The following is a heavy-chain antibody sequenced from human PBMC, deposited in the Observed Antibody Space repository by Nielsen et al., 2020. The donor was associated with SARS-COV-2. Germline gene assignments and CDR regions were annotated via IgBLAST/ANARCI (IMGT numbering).Heavy chain of an antibody. CDR3: AKDPPAIVRGYGMDV. CDR1: GFTFSSYG. D-gene: IGHD3-10*01. V-gene: IGHV3-33*06. CDR2: IWYDGSNK. Sequence: GGSLRLSCAASGFTFSSYGMHWVSQAPGKGLEWVAVIWYDGSNKYYADSVKGRFTISRDNSKNTLYLQMNSLRAEDTAVYYCAKDPPAIVRGYGMDVWGQGTTVTVSS. J-gene: IGHJ6*02.